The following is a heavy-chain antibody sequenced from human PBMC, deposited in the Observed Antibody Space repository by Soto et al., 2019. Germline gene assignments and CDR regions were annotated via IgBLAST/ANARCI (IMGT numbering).Heavy chain of an antibody. Sequence: ASVKVSCKASGGTFSSYAISWVRQAPGQGLEWMGWINVYNGNTKYAQKVQGRVTMTTDTSTSTAYMELRSLRSDDTAVYYCARGVGSGSYYNQYNWFDPWGQGTLVTVSS. D-gene: IGHD3-10*01. CDR1: GGTFSSYA. J-gene: IGHJ5*02. V-gene: IGHV1-18*01. CDR2: INVYNGNT. CDR3: ARGVGSGSYYNQYNWFDP.